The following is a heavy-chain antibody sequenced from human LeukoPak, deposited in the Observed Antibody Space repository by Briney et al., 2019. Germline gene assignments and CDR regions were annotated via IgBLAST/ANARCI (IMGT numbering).Heavy chain of an antibody. CDR1: GFTFSTYN. D-gene: IGHD2-8*01. Sequence: QPGGSLRLSCAASGFTFSTYNMNWVRQAPGKGLEWVSSISGTGSSTYYTDSVKGRFTISRDNAKNSLYLQMNSLRAEDTAVYYCARGGYYWEHAFDIWGQGTMVTVSS. V-gene: IGHV3-48*01. J-gene: IGHJ3*02. CDR3: ARGGYYWEHAFDI. CDR2: ISGTGSST.